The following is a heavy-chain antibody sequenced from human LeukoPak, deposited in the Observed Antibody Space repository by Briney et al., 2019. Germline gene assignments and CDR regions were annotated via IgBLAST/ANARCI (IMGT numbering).Heavy chain of an antibody. CDR1: GFSFRNYA. CDR3: ARDRGPYYFDY. V-gene: IGHV3-30*04. J-gene: IGHJ4*02. Sequence: GGSLRLSCAASGFSFRNYAFQWVRQAPGKGLEWVAVISKDGRNKNHAGSVKGRFTISRDNSKNTLYLQMNSLRAEDTAVYYCARDRGPYYFDYWGQGTLVTVSS. CDR2: ISKDGRNK.